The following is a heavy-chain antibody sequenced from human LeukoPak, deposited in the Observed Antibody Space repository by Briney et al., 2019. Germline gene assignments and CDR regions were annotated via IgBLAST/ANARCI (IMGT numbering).Heavy chain of an antibody. J-gene: IGHJ6*02. CDR1: GGSISSYY. V-gene: IGHV4-59*01. Sequence: PSETLSLTCTVSGGSISSYYWSWIRQPPGKGLEWIGYIYYSGSTNYNPSLKSRVTISVDTSKNQFSLKLSSVTAADTAVYYCARDTFYYDSGSFVDGLDVWGQGTTVTVSS. CDR2: IYYSGST. CDR3: ARDTFYYDSGSFVDGLDV. D-gene: IGHD3-10*01.